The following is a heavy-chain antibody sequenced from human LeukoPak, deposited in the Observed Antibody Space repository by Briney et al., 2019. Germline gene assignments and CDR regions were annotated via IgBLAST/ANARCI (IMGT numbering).Heavy chain of an antibody. CDR1: GFTFDDYA. CDR2: ISWYNGTI. J-gene: IGHJ4*02. Sequence: GRSLRLSCAASGFTFDDYAMHWVRQVPGKGLEWVSGISWYNGTIGYADSVKGRFTVSRDNAKNSLYLQMNSLKPEDTAFYYCARCNHVYGDYAGVVDYWGQGTLVTVSS. D-gene: IGHD4-17*01. V-gene: IGHV3-9*01. CDR3: ARCNHVYGDYAGVVDY.